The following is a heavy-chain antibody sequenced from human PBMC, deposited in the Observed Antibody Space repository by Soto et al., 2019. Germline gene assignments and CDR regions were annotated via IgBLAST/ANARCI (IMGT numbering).Heavy chain of an antibody. D-gene: IGHD3-9*01. J-gene: IGHJ4*02. Sequence: EVQLVESGGGLVQPGGSLRLSCAASGFTFSSYSMNWVRQAPGKGLEWVSYISSSSSTIYYADSVKGRFTISRDNAKNSLYLRMNCLGAEDAAVYYCARGFGGELRYFDWLAGAWETGNNFDYWGQGTLVTVSS. CDR1: GFTFSSYS. CDR3: ARGFGGELRYFDWLAGAWETGNNFDY. V-gene: IGHV3-48*01. CDR2: ISSSSSTI.